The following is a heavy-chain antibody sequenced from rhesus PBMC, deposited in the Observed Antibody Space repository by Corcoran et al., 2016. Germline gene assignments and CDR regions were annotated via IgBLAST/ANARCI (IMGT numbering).Heavy chain of an antibody. CDR1: GYSISGYY. CDR3: ARDLYSSGWNNFDY. D-gene: IGHD6-31*01. Sequence: QVQLQESGPGLVKPSETLSLTCAVSGYSISGYYWSWIRQAPGKGLEWIGDITYSGSTSYNPSLKSRGTISRDTYNIQFSLKLSSVTAADTAVYYCARDLYSSGWNNFDYWGQGVLVTVSS. CDR2: ITYSGST. V-gene: IGHV4-122*02. J-gene: IGHJ4*01.